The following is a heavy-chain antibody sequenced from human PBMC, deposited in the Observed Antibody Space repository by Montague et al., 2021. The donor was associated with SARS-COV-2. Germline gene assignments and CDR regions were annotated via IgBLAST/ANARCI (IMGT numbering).Heavy chain of an antibody. CDR1: GGSISSSSNY. D-gene: IGHD3-22*01. V-gene: IGHV4-61*05. J-gene: IGHJ2*01. CDR3: ARRGYYDSAGYHWHLDL. CDR2: ISSNGKT. Sequence: SETLSLTCTVSGGSISSSSNYWGWIRQSPGKGLEWIGYISSNGKTNYNPSLKSRVTLSADASRNEFSLKLDSVTAADTAVYFCARRGYYDSAGYHWHLDLWGRGMLVTVSS.